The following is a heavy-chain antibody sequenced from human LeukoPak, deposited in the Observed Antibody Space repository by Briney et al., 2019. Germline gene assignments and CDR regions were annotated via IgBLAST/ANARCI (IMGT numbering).Heavy chain of an antibody. D-gene: IGHD6-6*01. Sequence: ASVKVSCKASGYTFTSYTMNWVRQAPGQGLEWMGWISTNTGNPTYAQGFTGRFVFSLDTSVSTAYLQISSLKAEDTAVYHCATNPGYYSSSVFDFWGQGTLVTVSS. CDR3: ATNPGYYSSSVFDF. J-gene: IGHJ4*02. V-gene: IGHV7-4-1*02. CDR1: GYTFTSYT. CDR2: ISTNTGNP.